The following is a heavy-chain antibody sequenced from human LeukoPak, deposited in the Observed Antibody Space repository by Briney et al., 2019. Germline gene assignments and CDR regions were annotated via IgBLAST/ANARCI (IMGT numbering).Heavy chain of an antibody. D-gene: IGHD4-17*01. V-gene: IGHV4-59*01. J-gene: IGHJ3*02. CDR3: ARCTVTTLLRRVFDI. Sequence: PSETLSLTCAVSGDSINNYYRSWIRQPPGKGLEWIGYIYYSGSTNYNPSLKSRVTISVDTSKNLFSLNLNSVTAADTAVYYCARCTVTTLLRRVFDIWGQGTMVTVSS. CDR1: GDSINNYY. CDR2: IYYSGST.